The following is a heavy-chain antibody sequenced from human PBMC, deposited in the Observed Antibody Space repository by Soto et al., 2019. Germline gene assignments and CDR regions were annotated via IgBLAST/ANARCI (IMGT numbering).Heavy chain of an antibody. CDR2: VIPIFGTA. CDR1: GGTFSSYA. CDR3: ARHFKQGDSSCYIGYYFDY. V-gene: IGHV1-69*01. Sequence: QVQLVQSGAEVKKPGSSVKGSCKASGGTFSSYAISWVRQAPGQGLEWMGGVIPIFGTANYAQKVQGRVTITADESTSTAYRELSSLSAEDTAVYYCARHFKQGDSSCYIGYYFDYWGQGTLVTVSS. J-gene: IGHJ4*02. D-gene: IGHD3-22*01.